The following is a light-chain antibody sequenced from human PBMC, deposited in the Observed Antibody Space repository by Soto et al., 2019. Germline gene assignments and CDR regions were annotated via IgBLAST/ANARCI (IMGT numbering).Light chain of an antibody. J-gene: IGKJ5*01. CDR3: QHLKSHPIT. CDR2: AAS. V-gene: IGKV1-9*01. Sequence: IPVTKSPSSLSAYVGDRDTIPCRASQGISSHLAWYHQKPGKAPKLLIYAASTLQSGVPSRFSGSGSGTDFTLTISILQPEDFATYCSQHLKSHPITFGQGTRLEIK. CDR1: QGISSH.